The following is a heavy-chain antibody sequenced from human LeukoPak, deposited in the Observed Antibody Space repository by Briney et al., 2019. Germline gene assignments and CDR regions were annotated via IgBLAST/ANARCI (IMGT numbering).Heavy chain of an antibody. CDR1: GFPFSIYW. J-gene: IGHJ5*02. CDR3: AKENGTSDP. Sequence: GGSLGLSCEASGFPFSIYWMNWVRQASGKGLEWVANIKPDGSEKFYGDSVRGRFTISRDNAKNSLYLQLNSLGVEDTAIYFCAKENGTSDPWGQGALVTVSS. V-gene: IGHV3-7*01. CDR2: IKPDGSEK.